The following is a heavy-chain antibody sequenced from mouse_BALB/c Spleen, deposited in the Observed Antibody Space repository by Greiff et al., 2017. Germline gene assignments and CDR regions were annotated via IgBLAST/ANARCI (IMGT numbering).Heavy chain of an antibody. Sequence: DVQLVESGGGLVKPGGSLKLSCAASGFTFSSYAMSWVRQSPEKRLEWVAEISSGGSYTYYPDTVTGRFTISRDNAKNTLYLQMTSLRSEDTAMYYCARSGVVATLDYWGQGTTLTVSS. CDR2: ISSGGSYT. CDR3: ARSGVVATLDY. D-gene: IGHD1-1*01. J-gene: IGHJ2*01. CDR1: GFTFSSYA. V-gene: IGHV5-9-4*01.